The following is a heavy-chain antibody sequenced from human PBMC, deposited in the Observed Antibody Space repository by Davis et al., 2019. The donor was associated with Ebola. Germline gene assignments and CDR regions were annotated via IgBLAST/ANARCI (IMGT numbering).Heavy chain of an antibody. CDR2: ISYDGSNK. CDR3: AKDRRGDKTGGMDV. J-gene: IGHJ6*02. CDR1: GFTFSSYG. Sequence: PGGSLRLSCAASGFTFSSYGMHWVRQAPGKGLEWVAVISYDGSNKYYADSVKGRFTISRDNSKNTLYLQMNSLRAEDTAVYYCAKDRRGDKTGGMDVWGQGTTVTVSS. D-gene: IGHD4-17*01. V-gene: IGHV3-30*18.